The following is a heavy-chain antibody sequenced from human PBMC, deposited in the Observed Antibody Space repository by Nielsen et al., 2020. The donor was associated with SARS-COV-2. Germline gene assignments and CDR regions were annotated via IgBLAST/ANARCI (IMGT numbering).Heavy chain of an antibody. CDR2: IRSKSHSYET. J-gene: IGHJ3*02. CDR3: ARVNPVSDSWFDALDI. CDR1: GSSISDSG. Sequence: GGSRRLSCAASGSSISDSGMHWARQASGRGLEWLGRIRSKSHSYETVYAVSVRDRFTISRDDSENTAYLQMNSLRTEDTAVYFCARVNPVSDSWFDALDIWGQGTMVTVSS. V-gene: IGHV3-73*01. D-gene: IGHD6-13*01.